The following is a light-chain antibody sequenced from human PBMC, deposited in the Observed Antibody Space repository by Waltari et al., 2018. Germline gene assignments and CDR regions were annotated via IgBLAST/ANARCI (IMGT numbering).Light chain of an antibody. CDR2: QDF. J-gene: IGLJ2*01. Sequence: SYELTQPPSVSVSPGQTATITCSGDNLEDKYVCWYQQRPGQSPLLVIFQDFKRPPGCPERFSGSNSGQTATLTISGTQAIDEADYYCQALDSSRNAGIFGGGTKLTVL. V-gene: IGLV3-1*01. CDR3: QALDSSRNAGI. CDR1: NLEDKY.